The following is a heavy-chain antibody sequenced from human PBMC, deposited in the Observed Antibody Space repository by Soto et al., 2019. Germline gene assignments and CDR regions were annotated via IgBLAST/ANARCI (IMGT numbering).Heavy chain of an antibody. Sequence: SGPTLVNPTQTLTLTCTFSGFSLSSYGMRVSWIRQPPGKALEWLARIDWDDDKFYRASLKSRLTISTDSSKNQVVLTMTNMEPVDTGTYYCARDINPPTTTGMDVWGQGDTVTVSS. CDR3: ARDINPPTTTGMDV. V-gene: IGHV2-70*04. D-gene: IGHD1-1*01. CDR1: GFSLSSYGMR. J-gene: IGHJ6*02. CDR2: IDWDDDK.